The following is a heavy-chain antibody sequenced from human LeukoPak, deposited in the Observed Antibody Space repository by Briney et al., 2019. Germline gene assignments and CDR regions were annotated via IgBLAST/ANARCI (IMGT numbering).Heavy chain of an antibody. J-gene: IGHJ6*02. CDR2: ISGSGDST. Sequence: GGSLRLSCAASGFSFSSYAMTWVRQAPGKGLEWVSGISGSGDSTYYADSVRGRFTISRDNSKNTLSLQMNSLRAEDTAVYYCAKPPPGMDVWSQGTTVTVSS. CDR1: GFSFSSYA. CDR3: AKPPPGMDV. V-gene: IGHV3-23*01.